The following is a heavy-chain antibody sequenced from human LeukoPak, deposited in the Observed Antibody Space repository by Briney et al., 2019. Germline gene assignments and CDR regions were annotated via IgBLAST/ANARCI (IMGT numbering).Heavy chain of an antibody. V-gene: IGHV3-30*01. Sequence: GRSLRLSCAASGFTFSSYAMHWVRQAPGKGLEWVAVISYDGSNKYYADSEKGRFTISRDNSKNTLYLQMNSLRAEDTAVYYCASDRGLTVTPLDYWGQGTLVTVSS. CDR3: ASDRGLTVTPLDY. CDR2: ISYDGSNK. D-gene: IGHD4-11*01. J-gene: IGHJ4*02. CDR1: GFTFSSYA.